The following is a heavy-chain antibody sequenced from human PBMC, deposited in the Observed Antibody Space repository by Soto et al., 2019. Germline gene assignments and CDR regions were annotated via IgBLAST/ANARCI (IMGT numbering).Heavy chain of an antibody. D-gene: IGHD3-10*01. CDR1: GGSISSSSYY. J-gene: IGHJ5*02. CDR2: IYYSGST. CDR3: ARGVRYYGASNWFDP. Sequence: SETLSLTCAVSGGSISSSSYYWGWIRQPPGKGLEWIGNIYYSGSTNYNPSLKSRVTISVETFKNQFSLKLSSVTAADTAVYYCARGVRYYGASNWFDPWGQGTLVTVSS. V-gene: IGHV4-39*07.